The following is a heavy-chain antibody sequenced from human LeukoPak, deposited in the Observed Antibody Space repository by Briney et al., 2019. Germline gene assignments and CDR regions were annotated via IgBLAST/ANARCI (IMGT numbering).Heavy chain of an antibody. Sequence: PSETLSLTCTVSGGSISSYYWSWIRQPAGKGLEWIGRIHTSGSTNYNPSLKSRVTMSVDTSKNQFSLKLSSVTAADTAVYYCASSGWVVHYYAMDVWGQGTTVTVSS. J-gene: IGHJ6*02. D-gene: IGHD2-2*01. V-gene: IGHV4-4*07. CDR1: GGSISSYY. CDR2: IHTSGST. CDR3: ASSGWVVHYYAMDV.